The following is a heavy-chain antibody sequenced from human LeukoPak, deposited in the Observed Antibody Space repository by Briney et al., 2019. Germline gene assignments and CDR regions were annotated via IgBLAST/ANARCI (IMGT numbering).Heavy chain of an antibody. J-gene: IGHJ3*02. Sequence: PGGSLRLSCAASGFTFSSYSMNWVRQAPGKGLEWVSSISSSSSYIYYADSVEGRFTISRDNAKNSLYLQMNSLRAEDTAVYYCARDLVVGATTGDAFDIWGQGTMVTVSS. D-gene: IGHD1-26*01. CDR3: ARDLVVGATTGDAFDI. V-gene: IGHV3-21*01. CDR1: GFTFSSYS. CDR2: ISSSSSYI.